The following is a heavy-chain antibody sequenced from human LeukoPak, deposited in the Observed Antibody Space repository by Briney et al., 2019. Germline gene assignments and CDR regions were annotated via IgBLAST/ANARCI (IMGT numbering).Heavy chain of an antibody. Sequence: GASVKVSCKASGYTFTGYYMHWVRQAPGQGLEWMGWINPNSGGTNYAQKFQGRVTMTRDTSISTAYMELSRLRSDDTAVYYCARDLIAAAGSFDYWGQGTLVTVSS. V-gene: IGHV1-2*02. CDR2: INPNSGGT. J-gene: IGHJ4*02. CDR3: ARDLIAAAGSFDY. D-gene: IGHD6-13*01. CDR1: GYTFTGYY.